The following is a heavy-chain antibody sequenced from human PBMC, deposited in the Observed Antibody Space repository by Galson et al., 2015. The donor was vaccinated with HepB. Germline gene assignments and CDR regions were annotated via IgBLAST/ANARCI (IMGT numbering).Heavy chain of an antibody. CDR3: ARENTTPQTPVPGAFDI. D-gene: IGHD1-1*01. J-gene: IGHJ3*02. CDR2: IIPMSGTA. V-gene: IGHV1-69*13. Sequence: SVKVSCKASGGPFMSSYSFSWVRQAPGQGLEWMGGIIPMSGTAIYAQRFHGRATIIADEPTSTVYMELSSLRSEDTAVYYCARENTTPQTPVPGAFDIWGQGTMVTVSS. CDR1: GGPFMSSYS.